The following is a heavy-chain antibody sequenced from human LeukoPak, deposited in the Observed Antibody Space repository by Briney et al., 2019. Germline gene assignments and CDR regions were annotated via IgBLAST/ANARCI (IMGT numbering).Heavy chain of an antibody. CDR3: ARVDCSGDECYSEDH. Sequence: ASVKVSCKTSGFTFIIYGINWVRQAPGRGPEWMGWISVHDGETKYAQKFYDRVSLTTDTSTRTAYMELRRLRSDDTAVYYCARVDCSGDECYSEDHWGQGTLVTVSS. CDR1: GFTFIIYG. J-gene: IGHJ4*02. V-gene: IGHV1-18*01. CDR2: ISVHDGET. D-gene: IGHD2-15*01.